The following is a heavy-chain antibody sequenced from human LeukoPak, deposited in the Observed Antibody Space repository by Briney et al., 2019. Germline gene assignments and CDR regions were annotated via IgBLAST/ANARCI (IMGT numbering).Heavy chain of an antibody. J-gene: IGHJ4*02. CDR2: ISGSGGST. D-gene: IGHD2-21*02. Sequence: TGGSLRLSCAASGFTFSDYYMNWIRQAPGKGLEWVSAISGSGGSTYYADSVKGRFTISRDNSKNTLYLQMNSLRAEDTAVYYCAKEIYCGGDCYSESVYWGQGTLVTVSS. CDR1: GFTFSDYY. V-gene: IGHV3-23*01. CDR3: AKEIYCGGDCYSESVY.